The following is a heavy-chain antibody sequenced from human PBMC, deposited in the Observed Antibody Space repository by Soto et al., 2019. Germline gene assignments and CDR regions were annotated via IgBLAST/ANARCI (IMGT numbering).Heavy chain of an antibody. J-gene: IGHJ2*01. D-gene: IGHD1-26*01. CDR2: INPNSGGT. Sequence: QVHLVQSGAEVREPGASVTVSCKASGYTFTDYFLHWVRQAPGQGLEWIGWINPNSGGTKYAQKFQGWVTMTRDTSVSTAYMELTRLTSDDTAVYYCARDGSTTTPYWYFYLWGRGTLVTVSS. CDR3: ARDGSTTTPYWYFYL. CDR1: GYTFTDYF. V-gene: IGHV1-2*04.